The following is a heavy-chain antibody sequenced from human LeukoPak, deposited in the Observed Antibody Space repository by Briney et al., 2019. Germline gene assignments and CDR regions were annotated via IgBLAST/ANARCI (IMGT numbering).Heavy chain of an antibody. D-gene: IGHD5-24*01. CDR1: GFTFSTHA. Sequence: GGSLRLSCASSGFTFSTHAMHWVRQAPGKGLVWVAFIWFDGSNRYYADSVKGRFTISRDNSKNTLYLQMNSLRADDTAVYYCVRGDGYKETDFDYWGQGTLVTVSS. CDR3: VRGDGYKETDFDY. V-gene: IGHV3-33*01. J-gene: IGHJ4*02. CDR2: IWFDGSNR.